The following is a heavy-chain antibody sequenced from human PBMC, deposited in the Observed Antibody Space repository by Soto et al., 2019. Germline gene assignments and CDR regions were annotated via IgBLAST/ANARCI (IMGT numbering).Heavy chain of an antibody. CDR2: IKSKTDGGTT. CDR3: TGTYYDFWSGYLPPYGAFDI. V-gene: IGHV3-15*01. J-gene: IGHJ3*02. D-gene: IGHD3-3*01. Sequence: GGSLRLSCAASGFTFSNAWMSWVRQAPGKGLEWVGRIKSKTDGGTTDYAAPVKGRFTISRDDSKNTLYLQMNSLKTEDTAVYYCTGTYYDFWSGYLPPYGAFDIWGQGTMVTVSS. CDR1: GFTFSNAW.